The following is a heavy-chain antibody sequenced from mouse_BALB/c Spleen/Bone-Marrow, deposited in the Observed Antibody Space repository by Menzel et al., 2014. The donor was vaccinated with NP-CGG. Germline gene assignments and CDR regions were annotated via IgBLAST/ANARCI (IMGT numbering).Heavy chain of an antibody. CDR3: ARWRYPYAMDY. Sequence: EVQLQQSGPELVKPGASVKMSCKASGYTFTSYVMHWVKQKPGQGLEWIGYINPYNDGTKYNEKFKGKATLASDKSSSTAYMELSSLTSEDSAVYYCARWRYPYAMDYWGQGTSVIVSS. CDR1: GYTFTSYV. V-gene: IGHV1-14*01. D-gene: IGHD5-1-1*01. J-gene: IGHJ4*01. CDR2: INPYNDGT.